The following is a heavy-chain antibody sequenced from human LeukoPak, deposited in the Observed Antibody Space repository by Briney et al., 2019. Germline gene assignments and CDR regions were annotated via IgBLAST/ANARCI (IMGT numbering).Heavy chain of an antibody. D-gene: IGHD2-15*01. J-gene: IGHJ3*02. V-gene: IGHV4-38-2*02. CDR1: GGSFSGYH. Sequence: SETLSLTCAVYGGSFSGYHWGWIRQPPGKGLEWIASLYLSGSTYYNPSLKSRVTISVDTSKTHFSLKLSSVTAADTAVYYCARDRVVALVDTFDIWGQGTMVTVSS. CDR2: LYLSGST. CDR3: ARDRVVALVDTFDI.